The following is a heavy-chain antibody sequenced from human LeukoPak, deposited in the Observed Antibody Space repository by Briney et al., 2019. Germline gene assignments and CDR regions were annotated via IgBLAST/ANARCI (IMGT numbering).Heavy chain of an antibody. Sequence: GGALRLSCAASGVTFSSYSMNWVRRAPGKGLEWVSSISSSSSYIYYADSEKGRFTISRDNAKNSLYLQMNSLRAEDTAVYYCARDLSLGYCSSTSCLSPSYYYGMDVWGQGTTVTVSS. V-gene: IGHV3-21*01. J-gene: IGHJ6*02. CDR2: ISSSSSYI. D-gene: IGHD2-2*01. CDR1: GVTFSSYS. CDR3: ARDLSLGYCSSTSCLSPSYYYGMDV.